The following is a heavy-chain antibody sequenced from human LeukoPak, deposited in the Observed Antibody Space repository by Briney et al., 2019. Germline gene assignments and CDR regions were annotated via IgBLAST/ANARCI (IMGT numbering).Heavy chain of an antibody. Sequence: SETLSLTCSVSGGAVTSGTYHWGWIRQPPGKGLEWIGSVYFDGGTHYKPSLQRRSTISVDTSKNQFSLRLSSVTAADTALYYCARDHYYDGRGRFDPWGQGTLVTVSS. V-gene: IGHV4-39*07. J-gene: IGHJ5*02. CDR3: ARDHYYDGRGRFDP. CDR2: VYFDGGT. CDR1: GGAVTSGTYH. D-gene: IGHD3-16*01.